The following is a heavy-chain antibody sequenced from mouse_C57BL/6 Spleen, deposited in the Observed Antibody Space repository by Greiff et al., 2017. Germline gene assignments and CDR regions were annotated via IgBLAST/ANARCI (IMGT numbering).Heavy chain of an antibody. Sequence: VQLKESGPELVKPGASVKISCKASGYAFSSSWMNWVKQRPGTGLEWIGRIYPGDGDTNYNGKFKGKATLTADKSSSTAYMQLSSLTSEDSAVYFCARFYSKMGLAYWGQGTLVTVAA. D-gene: IGHD2-5*01. CDR3: ARFYSKMGLAY. CDR1: GYAFSSSW. J-gene: IGHJ3*01. CDR2: IYPGDGDT. V-gene: IGHV1-82*01.